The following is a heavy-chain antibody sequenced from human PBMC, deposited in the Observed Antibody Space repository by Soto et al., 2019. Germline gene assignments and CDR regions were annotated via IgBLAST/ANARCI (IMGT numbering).Heavy chain of an antibody. CDR2: IYPGDSDT. V-gene: IGHV5-51*01. J-gene: IGHJ6*02. D-gene: IGHD3-3*01. CDR3: WSGYYTDYYYGMDV. Sequence: PGESLKISCQGSGYRFSSYWIAWVRQMPGKGLEWIGIIYPGDSDTIYSPSFQGQVTFSVDKSTSTAYLQWSSLKASDTAMYYCWSGYYTDYYYGMDVWGQGTTVTVSS. CDR1: GYRFSSYW.